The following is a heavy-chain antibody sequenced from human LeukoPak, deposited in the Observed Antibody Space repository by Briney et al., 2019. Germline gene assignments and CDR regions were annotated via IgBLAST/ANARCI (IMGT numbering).Heavy chain of an antibody. J-gene: IGHJ4*02. CDR1: GFTFSSYA. V-gene: IGHV3-23*01. Sequence: GGSLRLSCAASGFTFSSYAMSWVRQAPGKGLEWVSAISGSGGSTYYADSVKGRFTISRDNAKNTLYLQVNSLRAEDTAVYYCATTDYGSSAYWGQGTLVTVSS. CDR2: ISGSGGST. CDR3: ATTDYGSSAY. D-gene: IGHD6-13*01.